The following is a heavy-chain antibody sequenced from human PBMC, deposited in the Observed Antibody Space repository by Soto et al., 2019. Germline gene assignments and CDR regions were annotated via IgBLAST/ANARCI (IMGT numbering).Heavy chain of an antibody. CDR3: ATWPIGAVAVSRYFDY. J-gene: IGHJ4*02. Sequence: QVQLMESGGGVVQPGRSLRLSCAASGFTFSNYGMHWVRQAPGKGLEWLAVISYDGFNKYSADSVKGRFTISRDNSNNTLYLQMNSLRREDTAVYYCATWPIGAVAVSRYFDYWGQGTLVTVSS. V-gene: IGHV3-30*03. CDR1: GFTFSNYG. CDR2: ISYDGFNK. D-gene: IGHD6-19*01.